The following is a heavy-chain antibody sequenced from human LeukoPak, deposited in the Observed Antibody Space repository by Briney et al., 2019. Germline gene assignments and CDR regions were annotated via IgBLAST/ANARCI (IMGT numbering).Heavy chain of an antibody. Sequence: GGSLRLSCAASGFTFSSYDMNWVRQAPGKGLEWVSTIVGSGGVTYDADSVKGRLTISRDNSKNTVYLQMNSLRVEDTAVYYCAKHAHGGGISYFDYWGQGTLVTVSS. CDR1: GFTFSSYD. CDR2: IVGSGGVT. D-gene: IGHD4-23*01. V-gene: IGHV3-23*01. CDR3: AKHAHGGGISYFDY. J-gene: IGHJ4*02.